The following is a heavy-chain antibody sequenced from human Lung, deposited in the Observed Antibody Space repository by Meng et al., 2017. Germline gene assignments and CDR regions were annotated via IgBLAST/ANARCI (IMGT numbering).Heavy chain of an antibody. D-gene: IGHD4-11*01. CDR3: ARGPTTMAHDFDY. CDR1: GGSFSDYY. J-gene: IGHJ4*02. V-gene: IGHV4-34*01. Sequence: QVQLQQWGAVLLKPSETLSLTCVVSGGSFSDYYWSWIRQPPGKGLEWIGEINQSGSTNYNPSLESRATISVDTSQNNLSLKLSSVTAADSAVYYCARGPTTMAHDFDYWGQGTLVTVSS. CDR2: INQSGST.